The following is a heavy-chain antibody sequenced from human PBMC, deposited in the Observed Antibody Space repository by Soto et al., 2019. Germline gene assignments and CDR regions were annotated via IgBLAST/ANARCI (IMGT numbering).Heavy chain of an antibody. Sequence: LSLTCAVSGGSISSGGYSWGWIRQPPGKGLEWIGYIYHSGSTYYNPSLKSRVTISVDRSKNQFPLKLSSVTAADTAVYYCARGMTTVTTLDYWGQGTLVTVSS. CDR3: ARGMTTVTTLDY. CDR1: GGSISSGGYS. D-gene: IGHD4-4*01. V-gene: IGHV4-30-2*01. CDR2: IYHSGST. J-gene: IGHJ4*02.